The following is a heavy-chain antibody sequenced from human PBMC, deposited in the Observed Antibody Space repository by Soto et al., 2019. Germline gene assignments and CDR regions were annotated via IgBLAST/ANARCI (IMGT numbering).Heavy chain of an antibody. CDR1: GESFNDYF. CDR3: ARRKDSSRYFYGMDV. J-gene: IGHJ6*02. CDR2: VHHTGTS. Sequence: QVALQQWGAGLLKPSQTLSLTCAVYGESFNDYFWTWIRQSPGGGLEWLAEVHHTGTSYYNPSLKGRRAVSVDTSRNQCSLNLTSLTAADTATYYCARRKDSSRYFYGMDVWGQGTTVVVSS. D-gene: IGHD6-13*01. V-gene: IGHV4-34*02.